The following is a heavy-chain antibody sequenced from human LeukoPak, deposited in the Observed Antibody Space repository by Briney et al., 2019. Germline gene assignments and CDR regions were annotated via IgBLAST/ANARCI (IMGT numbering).Heavy chain of an antibody. CDR2: ITMSGSVI. CDR3: ARGGWSRGWFDP. J-gene: IGHJ5*02. Sequence: GGPLRLSCADSGFKFRDYYMSWIRQAPGKGLEWVSYITMSGSVIQYSSSVKGRFTTSRENARNSLYLQMNSLRADDTAVYYCARGGWSRGWFDPWGQGTLVTVSS. V-gene: IGHV3-11*01. D-gene: IGHD6-19*01. CDR1: GFKFRDYY.